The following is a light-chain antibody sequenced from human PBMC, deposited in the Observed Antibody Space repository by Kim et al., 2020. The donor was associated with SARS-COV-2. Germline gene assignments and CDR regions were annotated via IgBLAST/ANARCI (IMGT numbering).Light chain of an antibody. CDR2: GKH. CDR3: NSRDNSVNHVL. J-gene: IGLJ2*01. CDR1: SLRSYY. Sequence: SSELTQDPAVSVALGQTVRITCQGDSLRSYYASWYQQKPGQAPVLVIYGKHNRPSGIPDRFSGSSSGNTASLTITGAQAEDEADYYCNSRDNSVNHVLFGGGTKLTVL. V-gene: IGLV3-19*01.